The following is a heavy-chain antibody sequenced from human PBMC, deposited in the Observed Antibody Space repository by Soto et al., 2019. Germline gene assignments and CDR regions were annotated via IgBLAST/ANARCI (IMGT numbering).Heavy chain of an antibody. CDR2: IIPIFGTA. J-gene: IGHJ6*02. V-gene: IGHV1-69*13. D-gene: IGHD2-2*01. CDR3: ARDFLYCISTSCYGYYYYGMDV. CDR1: GCTFSSYA. Sequence: ASVKVSCKASGCTFSSYAISWVRQAPGQGLEWMGGIIPIFGTANYAQKFQGRVTITADESTSTAYMELSSLRSEDTAVYYCARDFLYCISTSCYGYYYYGMDVWGQGTTVTVSS.